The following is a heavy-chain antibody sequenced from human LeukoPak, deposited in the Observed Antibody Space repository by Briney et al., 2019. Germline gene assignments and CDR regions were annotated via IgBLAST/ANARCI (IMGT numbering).Heavy chain of an antibody. V-gene: IGHV4-39*01. Sequence: ETLSLTCTVSGGSISSSSYYWGWIRQPPGKGLEWIGSIYYSGSTYYNPSLKRRVTISVDTSKNQFSLKLSSVTAADTAVYYCARHGELLWFGEFDNWFDPWGQGTLVTVSS. J-gene: IGHJ5*02. CDR2: IYYSGST. CDR1: GGSISSSSYY. CDR3: ARHGELLWFGEFDNWFDP. D-gene: IGHD3-10*01.